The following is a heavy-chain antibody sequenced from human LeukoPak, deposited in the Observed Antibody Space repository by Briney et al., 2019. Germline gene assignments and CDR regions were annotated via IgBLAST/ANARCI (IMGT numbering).Heavy chain of an antibody. CDR3: AREGVSYYYGSGSYLSY. Sequence: SETPSLTCAVYGGSFSGYYWSWIRQPPGKGLEWIGEINHSGSTNYNPSLKSRVTISVDTSKNQFSLKLSSVTAADTAVYYCAREGVSYYYGSGSYLSYWGQGTLVTVSS. J-gene: IGHJ4*02. CDR2: INHSGST. V-gene: IGHV4-34*01. D-gene: IGHD3-10*01. CDR1: GGSFSGYY.